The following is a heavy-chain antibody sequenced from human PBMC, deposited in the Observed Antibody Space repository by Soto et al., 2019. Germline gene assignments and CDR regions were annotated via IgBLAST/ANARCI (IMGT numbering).Heavy chain of an antibody. Sequence: EVQLQQSGAEVRKPGESLTISCQTSGYSFTDYWVAWVRQMPGKGLEWMGIIYPYDSDTKYSPSFEGQVTISADKSVTTAYVQWESLEASDTAMYYCARLVGDPEGLRLWCDSWGQGTRVTVSS. CDR1: GYSFTDYW. D-gene: IGHD3-10*01. CDR3: ARLVGDPEGLRLWCDS. CDR2: IYPYDSDT. V-gene: IGHV5-51*03. J-gene: IGHJ4*02.